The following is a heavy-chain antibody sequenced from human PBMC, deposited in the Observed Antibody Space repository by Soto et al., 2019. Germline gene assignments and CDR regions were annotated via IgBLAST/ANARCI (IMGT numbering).Heavy chain of an antibody. Sequence: SATLSLTCTVSGGSISSYYWSWIRQPPGKGLEWIGGIYNSGSTNYNPSLKSRVTMSVDTSKNQFSLKLSSVTAADTAVYYCARGRYLFDYWGQGTLVTVSS. J-gene: IGHJ4*02. CDR1: GGSISSYY. D-gene: IGHD1-1*01. V-gene: IGHV4-4*07. CDR2: IYNSGST. CDR3: ARGRYLFDY.